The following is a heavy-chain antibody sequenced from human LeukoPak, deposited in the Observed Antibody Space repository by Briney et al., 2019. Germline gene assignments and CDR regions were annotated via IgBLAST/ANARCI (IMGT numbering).Heavy chain of an antibody. CDR3: ARGLRYSYAHDLYGMDV. Sequence: SVKVSCKASGGTFISYAISWVRQAPGQGLEWMGRIIPILGIANYAQKFQGRVTITADKSTSTAYMELSSLRSEDTAVYYCARGLRYSYAHDLYGMDVWGQGTTVTVSS. CDR1: GGTFISYA. D-gene: IGHD5-18*01. J-gene: IGHJ6*02. V-gene: IGHV1-69*04. CDR2: IIPILGIA.